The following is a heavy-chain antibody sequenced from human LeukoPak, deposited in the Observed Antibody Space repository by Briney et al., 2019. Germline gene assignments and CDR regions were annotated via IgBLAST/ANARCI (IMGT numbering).Heavy chain of an antibody. D-gene: IGHD3-10*01. Sequence: GGSLRLSCAASGFTFSSYSMNWVRRAPGKGLEWVSSISSSSSYIYYADSVKGRFTSSRDNAKNSLYLQMNSLRAEDTAVYYCARGKWFGELGFDYWGQGTLVTVSS. CDR2: ISSSSSYI. J-gene: IGHJ4*02. V-gene: IGHV3-21*01. CDR3: ARGKWFGELGFDY. CDR1: GFTFSSYS.